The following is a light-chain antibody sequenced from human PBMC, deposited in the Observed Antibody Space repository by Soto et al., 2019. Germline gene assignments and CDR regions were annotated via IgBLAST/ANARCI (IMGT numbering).Light chain of an antibody. CDR1: QSISNY. Sequence: EIQMTQSQSSLSASVGDRVTITCRASQSISNYLNWYQQKPGKAPKLLIYTASSLQGGVPSRFSGSGSGTDFTLTISSLQPEDFATYFCHQSYTTPLTFGGGTKVDIK. CDR3: HQSYTTPLT. CDR2: TAS. V-gene: IGKV1-39*01. J-gene: IGKJ4*01.